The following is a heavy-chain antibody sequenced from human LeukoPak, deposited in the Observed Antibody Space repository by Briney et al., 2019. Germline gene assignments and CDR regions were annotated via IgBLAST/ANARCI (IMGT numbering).Heavy chain of an antibody. CDR1: GYTFTSYG. D-gene: IGHD6-19*01. CDR2: ISAYNGNT. Sequence: ASVKVSRKASGYTFTSYGISWVRQAPGQGLEWMGWISAYNGNTNYAQKLQGRVTMTTDTSTSTAYMELRSLRSDDTAVYYCARGGVPWQWLVFADYWGQGTLVTVSS. CDR3: ARGGVPWQWLVFADY. V-gene: IGHV1-18*01. J-gene: IGHJ4*02.